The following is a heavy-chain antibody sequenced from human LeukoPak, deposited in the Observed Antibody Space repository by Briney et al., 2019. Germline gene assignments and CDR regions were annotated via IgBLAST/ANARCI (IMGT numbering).Heavy chain of an antibody. J-gene: IGHJ3*02. V-gene: IGHV1-69*02. CDR2: IIPILGIA. Sequence: ASVKVSCKASGGTFSSYTISWVRQAPGQGLEWMGRIIPILGIANYAQKFQGRVTITADKSTSTAYMELSSLRSEDTAVYYCARGSGYSYGPPRDAFDIWDQGTMVTVSS. D-gene: IGHD5-18*01. CDR3: ARGSGYSYGPPRDAFDI. CDR1: GGTFSSYT.